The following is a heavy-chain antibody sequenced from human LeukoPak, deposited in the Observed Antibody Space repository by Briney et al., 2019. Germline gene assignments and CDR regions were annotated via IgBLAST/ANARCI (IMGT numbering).Heavy chain of an antibody. CDR1: GGSISSSSYY. J-gene: IGHJ5*02. V-gene: IGHV4-39*01. CDR3: ASISQQLVTGAWFDP. D-gene: IGHD6-13*01. Sequence: SETLSLTCTVSGGSISSSSYYWGWIRQPPGKGLEWIGSIYYSGSTYYNPSLKSRVTISVDTSKNPFSLKLSSVTAADTAVYYCASISQQLVTGAWFDPWGQGTLVTVSS. CDR2: IYYSGST.